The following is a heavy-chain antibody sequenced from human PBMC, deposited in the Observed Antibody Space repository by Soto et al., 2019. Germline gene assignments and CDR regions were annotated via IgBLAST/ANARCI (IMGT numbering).Heavy chain of an antibody. CDR2: IHYTGST. Sequence: TLSLTCTVSGGSISRYYWTWIRQPPGKGLEWIGNIHYTGSTNYNPSLKSRVTISLGTSKSQFSLKLSSVTAADTAVYYCARDLSISSTDGPLDPWGHGTLVTVSS. D-gene: IGHD6-6*01. CDR3: ARDLSISSTDGPLDP. V-gene: IGHV4-59*01. CDR1: GGSISRYY. J-gene: IGHJ5*02.